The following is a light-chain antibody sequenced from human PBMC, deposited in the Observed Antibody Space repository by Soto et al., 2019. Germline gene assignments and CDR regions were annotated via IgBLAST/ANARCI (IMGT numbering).Light chain of an antibody. CDR2: DAS. V-gene: IGKV3-11*01. Sequence: IVMTQSRFTLWMSPGERATLSCGASQSVSSYLAWYQRKTGQAPRLIIYDASNRATGIPARLCGTLSGTAFTLTICSLEPEECAVDYGQQRSNWTWTFGQGTKVDVK. CDR1: QSVSSY. CDR3: QQRSNWTWT. J-gene: IGKJ1*01.